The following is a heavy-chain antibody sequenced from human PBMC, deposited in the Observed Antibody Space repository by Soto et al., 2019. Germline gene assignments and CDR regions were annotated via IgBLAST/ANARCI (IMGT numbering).Heavy chain of an antibody. Sequence: QVQLVQSEAEVKKPGASVKVSCMGSGYSFNSYVLHWVRQAPGRGLEWLGWINDGTRNTKYSDEFQGRVTITRDTSASYMELSSLTSEDTAVYYCARDSARASRGYRIFLDYVMDVWGQGATVTVSS. D-gene: IGHD6-25*01. CDR3: ARDSARASRGYRIFLDYVMDV. CDR2: INDGTRNT. V-gene: IGHV1-3*01. J-gene: IGHJ6*02. CDR1: GYSFNSYV.